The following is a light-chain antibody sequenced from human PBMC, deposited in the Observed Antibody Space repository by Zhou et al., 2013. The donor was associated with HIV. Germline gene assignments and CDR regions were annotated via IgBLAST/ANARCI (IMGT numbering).Light chain of an antibody. CDR2: ANN. V-gene: IGLV1-40*01. J-gene: IGLJ2*01. CDR1: SSNIGALHD. Sequence: QSVLTQPPSVSGAPGQRVTISCTGSSSNIGALHDVHWYHQLPGTAPKLLIYANNNRPSGVPDRFSASKSGSSASLAITGLQAEDEADYYCQSYDSRLRFVVFGGGTKLTVL. CDR3: QSYDSRLRFVV.